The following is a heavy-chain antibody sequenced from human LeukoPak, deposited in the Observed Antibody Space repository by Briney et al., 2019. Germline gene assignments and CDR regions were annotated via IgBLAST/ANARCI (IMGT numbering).Heavy chain of an antibody. Sequence: ASVKVSCKASGYTFTSYAMHWVRQAPGQRLEWMGWINAGNGNTKYSQKFQGRVTITRDTSASTAYMELSSLRSEDTAVYYCARSDSSGYLLYYYYGMDVWGRGTTVTVSS. J-gene: IGHJ6*02. D-gene: IGHD3-22*01. CDR2: INAGNGNT. V-gene: IGHV1-3*01. CDR1: GYTFTSYA. CDR3: ARSDSSGYLLYYYYGMDV.